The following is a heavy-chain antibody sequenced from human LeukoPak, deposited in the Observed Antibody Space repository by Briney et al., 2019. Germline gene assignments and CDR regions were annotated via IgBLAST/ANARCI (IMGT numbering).Heavy chain of an antibody. D-gene: IGHD6-19*01. J-gene: IGHJ4*02. CDR3: VKWYRSGPTVY. CDR1: GFTFPNYA. V-gene: IGHV3-23*01. Sequence: GGSLRLSCAASGFTFPNYAMTWVRQAPGKGLEWVSAISSSADTAYYADSVKGRVTISRDNFKNTLYLQMSSLRAEDTAVYHCVKWYRSGPTVYWGQGTLVTVSA. CDR2: ISSSADTA.